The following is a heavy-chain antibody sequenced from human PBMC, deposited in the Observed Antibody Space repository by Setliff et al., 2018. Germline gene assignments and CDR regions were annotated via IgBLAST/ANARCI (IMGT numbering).Heavy chain of an antibody. V-gene: IGHV4-4*07. CDR3: ARDPGIAAAGTLWFDP. Sequence: PSETLSLTCTVSGGSISSYYWSWIRQPAGKGLEWLGRIYTSGSTNYNPSLKSRVTMSVDTSKNQFSLKLSSVTAADTAVYYCARDPGIAAAGTLWFDPWGQGTLVTVSS. D-gene: IGHD6-13*01. J-gene: IGHJ5*02. CDR2: IYTSGST. CDR1: GGSISSYY.